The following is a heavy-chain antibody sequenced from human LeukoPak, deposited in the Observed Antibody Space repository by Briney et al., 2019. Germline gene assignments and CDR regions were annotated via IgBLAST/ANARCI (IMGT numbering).Heavy chain of an antibody. V-gene: IGHV4-59*01. CDR3: ARDPRVAAISSSWPFDY. CDR1: GGSISSYY. D-gene: IGHD6-13*01. J-gene: IGHJ4*02. CDR2: IYYSGST. Sequence: SETLSLTCTVSGGSISSYYWSWIRQPPGKGLEWIGYIYYSGSTNYNPSLKSRVTISVDTSKNQFSLKLSSVTAEDTAVYYCARDPRVAAISSSWPFDYWGQGTLVTVSS.